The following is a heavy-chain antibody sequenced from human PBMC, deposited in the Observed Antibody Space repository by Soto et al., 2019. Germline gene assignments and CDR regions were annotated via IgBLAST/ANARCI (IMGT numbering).Heavy chain of an antibody. V-gene: IGHV4-34*01. CDR2: SNHSAST. CDR3: ARGAVVVVVAARYCTCSYWFDR. J-gene: IGHJ5*02. CDR1: AGSFSGYY. Sequence: SETLSLTGAVYAGSFSGYYWSWLRQPPGKGLEWIGESNHSASTNYNPSRKSRGTISVDTSKNQFPLYLSYVTAADTAVYYCARGAVVVVVAARYCTCSYWFDRWRRRNRGTVSS. D-gene: IGHD2-15*01.